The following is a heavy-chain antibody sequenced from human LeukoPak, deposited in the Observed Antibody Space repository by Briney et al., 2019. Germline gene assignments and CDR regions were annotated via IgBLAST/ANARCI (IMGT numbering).Heavy chain of an antibody. J-gene: IGHJ4*02. D-gene: IGHD3-10*01. Sequence: PGGSLRPSCAASGFTFSRYGMHWVRQAPGKGLEWVAFIRYDGSNRYYADSVKGRFTISRDNSKNTLYLQMSSLRAEDTAVYYCAKDRSENYYGSGSYYKGPGRFNWGQGTVVTVSS. CDR1: GFTFSRYG. V-gene: IGHV3-30*02. CDR3: AKDRSENYYGSGSYYKGPGRFN. CDR2: IRYDGSNR.